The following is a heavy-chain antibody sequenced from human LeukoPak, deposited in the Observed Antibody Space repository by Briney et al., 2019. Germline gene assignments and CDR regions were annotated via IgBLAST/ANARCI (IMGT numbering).Heavy chain of an antibody. CDR1: GGTFSSYA. Sequence: SSVKVSCKASGGTFSSYAISWVRQAPGQGLEWMGGIIPIFGTANYAQKFQGRVTITADESTSTGYMELNSLRSEDTAVYYCARAGVFGELCSYGMDVWGKGTTVTVSS. CDR2: IIPIFGTA. V-gene: IGHV1-69*13. J-gene: IGHJ6*04. CDR3: ARAGVFGELCSYGMDV. D-gene: IGHD3-10*01.